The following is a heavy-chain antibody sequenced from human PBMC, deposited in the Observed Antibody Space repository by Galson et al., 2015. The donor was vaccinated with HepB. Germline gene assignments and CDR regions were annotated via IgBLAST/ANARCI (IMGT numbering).Heavy chain of an antibody. CDR1: GFTFSTYA. CDR2: ISSSGDYT. CDR3: AKRRRVAGNSVRETYFDY. J-gene: IGHJ4*02. V-gene: IGHV3-23*01. D-gene: IGHD6-19*01. Sequence: SLRLSCAASGFTFSTYAMSWVRQAPGKGLEWVSTISSSGDYTYYADSVKGRFTISRDNSKNTLYLQMNSLRAEDTAVYYCAKRRRVAGNSVRETYFDYWGQGTLVTVSS.